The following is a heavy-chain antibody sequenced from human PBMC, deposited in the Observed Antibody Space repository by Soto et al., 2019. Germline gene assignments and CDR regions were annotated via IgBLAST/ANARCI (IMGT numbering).Heavy chain of an antibody. CDR1: GFTFSSYS. Sequence: EVQLVESGGGLVQPGGSLRLSCAASGFTFSSYSMNWVRQAPGKGLEWVSSISSSSSYIYYEDSVKGRFTISRDNAKNSLYLQMNSLRAEDTAVYYCARRITMVRGVIPFFDYWGQGTLVTVSS. CDR2: ISSSSSYI. CDR3: ARRITMVRGVIPFFDY. D-gene: IGHD3-10*01. J-gene: IGHJ4*02. V-gene: IGHV3-21*01.